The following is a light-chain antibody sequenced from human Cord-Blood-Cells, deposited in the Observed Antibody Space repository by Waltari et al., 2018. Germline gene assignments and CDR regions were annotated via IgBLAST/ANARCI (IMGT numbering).Light chain of an antibody. J-gene: IGKJ4*01. V-gene: IGKV1-39*01. CDR2: AAS. CDR3: QQSYSTPLT. CDR1: KSISSY. Sequence: DIQMNQSPSSLSASVGDRVTITCRASKSISSYLNWYQQKPGKAPKLLIYAASSLQSGVPSRFSGSGSGTDFTLTSSSLKPEDFATYYCQQSYSTPLTFGGGTKVEIK.